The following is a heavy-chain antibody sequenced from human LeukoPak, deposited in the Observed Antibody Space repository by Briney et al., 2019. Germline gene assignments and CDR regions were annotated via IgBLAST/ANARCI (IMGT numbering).Heavy chain of an antibody. Sequence: PGGSLRLSCAASGFTFSSYSMNWVRQPPGKGLEGIGRIYPSGSTGYNPSLKSRVTISIDPSKNQFSLKQSSVTAADTAVYYCARGDWGSPDYYYMDVWGKGTTVTISS. CDR2: IYPSGST. D-gene: IGHD7-27*01. J-gene: IGHJ6*03. V-gene: IGHV4-4*08. CDR3: ARGDWGSPDYYYMDV. CDR1: GFTFSSYS.